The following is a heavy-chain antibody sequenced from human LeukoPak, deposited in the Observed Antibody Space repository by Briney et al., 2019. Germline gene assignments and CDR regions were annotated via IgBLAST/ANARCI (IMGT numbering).Heavy chain of an antibody. CDR3: ATPITMVRGVIYYYYGMDV. Sequence: YPSETLSLTCTVSGGSISSSSYYWGWIRQPPGKGLEWIVCIYYSGSTYYNPSLKSRVTISVDTPKNHFSLKLSSVTAADTAVYYCATPITMVRGVIYYYYGMDVWGQGTTVTVSS. V-gene: IGHV4-39*01. J-gene: IGHJ6*02. CDR1: GGSISSSSYY. CDR2: IYYSGST. D-gene: IGHD3-10*01.